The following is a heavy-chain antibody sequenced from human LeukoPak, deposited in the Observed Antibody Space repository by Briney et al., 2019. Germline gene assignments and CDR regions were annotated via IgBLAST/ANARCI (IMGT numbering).Heavy chain of an antibody. CDR1: GGPFSGFY. D-gene: IGHD6-13*01. CDR3: ARERKPYSSSWFDY. J-gene: IGHJ4*02. Sequence: SETLSLTCAVYGGPFSGFYWTWIRQPPGKGLEWIGEIDQSGSTNYNPSLKSRVTISVDMSKYQFSLKLKSVTAADTAVYYCARERKPYSSSWFDYWGQGTLVTVSS. CDR2: IDQSGST. V-gene: IGHV4-34*01.